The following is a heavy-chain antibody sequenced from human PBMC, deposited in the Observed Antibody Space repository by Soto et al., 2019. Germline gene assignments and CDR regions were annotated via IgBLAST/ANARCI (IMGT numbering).Heavy chain of an antibody. D-gene: IGHD3-9*01. J-gene: IGHJ4*02. CDR1: DDSINSDKYY. CDR2: IYYRGNA. CDR3: ARLEGLATISYYFDF. V-gene: IGHV4-39*01. Sequence: ASGTLSLTCSVSDDSINSDKYYWGWIRQPPGKGLEWMGSIYYRGNAYYNPSLQTRVTISLDKSKSQFSLKLNSVTAADSAVYFCARLEGLATISYYFDFWGPGALVTVSS.